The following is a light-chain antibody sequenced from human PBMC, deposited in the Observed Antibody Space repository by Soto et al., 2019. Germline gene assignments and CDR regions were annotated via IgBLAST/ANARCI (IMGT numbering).Light chain of an antibody. V-gene: IGLV1-40*01. Sequence: QSVLTQPPSVSGAPGQRVTISCTGSSSNIGAGYDVHWYQQLPGTAPKLLIYGNSNRPSGVPDRFSGSKSGTSASLAITGLQAEDEADYYCQSYASLLSGSAGVFGGGTTLTVL. J-gene: IGLJ2*01. CDR2: GNS. CDR3: QSYASLLSGSAGV. CDR1: SSNIGAGYD.